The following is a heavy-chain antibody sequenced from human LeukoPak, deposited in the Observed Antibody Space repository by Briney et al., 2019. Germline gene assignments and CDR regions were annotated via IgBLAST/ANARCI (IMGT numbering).Heavy chain of an antibody. D-gene: IGHD3-16*01. CDR3: ARGLWNDY. Sequence: SETLSLTCTVSGGSISSYYWSWIRQPPGKGLEWIGYIYYSGSTNYNPSLKSRVTISVDKSKNQFSLKLSSVTGADTAVYCCARGLWNDYWGQGTLVTVSS. CDR2: IYYSGST. V-gene: IGHV4-59*01. CDR1: GGSISSYY. J-gene: IGHJ4*02.